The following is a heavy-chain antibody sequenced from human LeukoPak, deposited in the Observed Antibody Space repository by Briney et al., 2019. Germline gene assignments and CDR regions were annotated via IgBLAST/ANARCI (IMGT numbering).Heavy chain of an antibody. D-gene: IGHD1-14*01. J-gene: IGHJ4*02. CDR2: IYYTGST. CDR1: GDSISSSDYY. CDR3: ARQYKPARPNFDN. V-gene: IGHV4-39*01. Sequence: PSETLSLTCSVSGDSISSSDYYWDWIRQPPGKGLEWIGAIYYTGSTYYNPSLKGRVTISGDTSKNQFSLKLSSVTAADTAVYYCARQYKPARPNFDNWGQGTLLTVSS.